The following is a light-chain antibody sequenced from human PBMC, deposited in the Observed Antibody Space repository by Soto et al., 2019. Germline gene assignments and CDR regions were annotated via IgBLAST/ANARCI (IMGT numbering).Light chain of an antibody. CDR3: QQYNDWPRT. CDR1: QSVTSN. CDR2: GAS. J-gene: IGKJ1*01. V-gene: IGKV3-15*01. Sequence: EIVLTQSPATLSVSPGERATLSCRASQSVTSNLAWYHQKPGQAPRFLMYGASIRATGIPDRFSGSGSGTEFTLTISSLQSEDFAVDYCQQYNDWPRTFGQGTKVEVK.